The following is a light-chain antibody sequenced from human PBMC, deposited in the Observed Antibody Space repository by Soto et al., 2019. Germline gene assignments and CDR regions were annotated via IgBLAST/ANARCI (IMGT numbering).Light chain of an antibody. V-gene: IGKV4-1*01. CDR3: QQYYKAPTYT. CDR2: WAS. Sequence: DIVMTQSPDSLAVSLGERATINCKSSQRVLYSSNNKNYLAWYQQKPGQPPKLLIYWASTRESGVPDRFSGSGSGTDFTLTISSLQAEDVAVYYCQQYYKAPTYTFGQGTKLEIK. CDR1: QRVLYSSNNKNY. J-gene: IGKJ2*01.